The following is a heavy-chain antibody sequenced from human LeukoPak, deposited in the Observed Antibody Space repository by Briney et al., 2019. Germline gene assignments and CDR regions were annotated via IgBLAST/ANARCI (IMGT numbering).Heavy chain of an antibody. Sequence: SETLSLTCTVSGGSISSYYWSWIRQPPGKGLEWIGSIYYSGSTYYNPSLKSRVTISVDTSKNQFSLKLSSVTAADTAVYYCTYDAFDIWGQGTMVTVSS. V-gene: IGHV4-59*05. CDR1: GGSISSYY. J-gene: IGHJ3*02. CDR2: IYYSGST. CDR3: TYDAFDI.